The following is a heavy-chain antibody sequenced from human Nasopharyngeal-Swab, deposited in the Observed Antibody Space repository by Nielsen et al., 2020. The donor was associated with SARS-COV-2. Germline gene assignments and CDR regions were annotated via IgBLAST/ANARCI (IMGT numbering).Heavy chain of an antibody. CDR3: ARERLAAAGVFDY. Sequence: GGSLRLSCAASGFTFSSYWMHWVRQAPGKGLEWVAVISYDGSNKYYADSVKGRFTISRDNSKNTLYLQMNSLRAEDTAVYYCARERLAAAGVFDYWGQGTLVTVSS. J-gene: IGHJ4*02. D-gene: IGHD6-13*01. CDR2: ISYDGSNK. CDR1: GFTFSSYW. V-gene: IGHV3-30-3*01.